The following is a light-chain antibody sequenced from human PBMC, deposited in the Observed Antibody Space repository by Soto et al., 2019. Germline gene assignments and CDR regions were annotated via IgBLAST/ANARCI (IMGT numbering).Light chain of an antibody. V-gene: IGLV1-44*01. CDR2: DNN. CDR1: SSNIGINA. CDR3: SAWDDSLNGLV. Sequence: QPVLTQPPSASGTPGQRVTISCSGSSSNIGINAVNWYQQLPGTAPKLVIYDNNQRPSGVPDRFSGSKSGISASLAISGRQSEDEADYSCSAWDDSLNGLVFGTGTKLTVL. J-gene: IGLJ1*01.